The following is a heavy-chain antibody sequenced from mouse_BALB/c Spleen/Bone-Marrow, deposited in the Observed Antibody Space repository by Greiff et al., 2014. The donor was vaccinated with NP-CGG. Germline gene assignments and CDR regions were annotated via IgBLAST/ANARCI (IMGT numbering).Heavy chain of an antibody. D-gene: IGHD2-10*02. V-gene: IGHV1-77*01. CDR1: GYTFTDYY. J-gene: IGHJ3*01. Sequence: QVQLQQSGAELARPGASVKLSCKASGYTFTDYYINWVKQRTGQGLEWIGEIYPGSGNTYHNEKFKGKATLTADKSSSTAYMQLSSLTSEDSAVYFCARREYGNGGFAYWGQGTLVTVSA. CDR2: IYPGSGNT. CDR3: ARREYGNGGFAY.